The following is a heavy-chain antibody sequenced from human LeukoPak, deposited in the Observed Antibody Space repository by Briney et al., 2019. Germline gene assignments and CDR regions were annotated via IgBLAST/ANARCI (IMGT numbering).Heavy chain of an antibody. CDR1: GGSISSTSYY. V-gene: IGHV4-39*07. D-gene: IGHD3-22*01. CDR3: TRYYYDSSGYFLDY. CDR2: IYYSGTT. Sequence: PSETLSLTCTVSGGSISSTSYYWGWIRQPPGKGLEWFGSIYYSGTTYYSPSLKSRVTISVDTSKNQFSLRLNSVTAADTAVYYCTRYYYDSSGYFLDYWGQGTLVTVSS. J-gene: IGHJ4*02.